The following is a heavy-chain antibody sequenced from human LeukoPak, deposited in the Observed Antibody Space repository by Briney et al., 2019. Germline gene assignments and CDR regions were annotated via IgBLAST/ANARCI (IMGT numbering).Heavy chain of an antibody. CDR2: INHSGST. J-gene: IGHJ5*02. CDR1: GGSFSGYY. Sequence: PSETLSLTCAVYGGSFSGYYWSWIRQPPGKGLEWIGEINHSGSTNYNPSLKSRVTISVDTPKNQFSLKLSSVTAADTAVYYCASVGGNWFDPWGQGTLVTVSS. CDR3: ASVGGNWFDP. V-gene: IGHV4-34*01. D-gene: IGHD4-23*01.